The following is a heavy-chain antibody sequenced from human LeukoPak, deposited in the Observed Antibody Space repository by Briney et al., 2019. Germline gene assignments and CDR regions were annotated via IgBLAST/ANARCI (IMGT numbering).Heavy chain of an antibody. J-gene: IGHJ5*02. Sequence: SETLSLTCAVYGGSFSGYYWSWIRQPPGKGLEWIGEINHSGSTNYNPSLKSRVTISVDTSKNQFSLKLSSVTTADTAVYYCARGGYYYGSGRSRWFDPWGQGTLVTVSS. CDR3: ARGGYYYGSGRSRWFDP. CDR1: GGSFSGYY. D-gene: IGHD3-10*01. V-gene: IGHV4-34*01. CDR2: INHSGST.